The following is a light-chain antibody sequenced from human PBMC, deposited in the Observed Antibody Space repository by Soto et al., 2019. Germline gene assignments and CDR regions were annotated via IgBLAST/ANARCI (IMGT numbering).Light chain of an antibody. CDR2: EVT. J-gene: IGLJ2*01. V-gene: IGLV2-23*02. Sequence: QSVLTQPASVSGSPGHSTTISGTGTTSDIGFYDLVSWYQQHPGKAPKRMIYEVTKRPSGVSDRFSASKSGNTASLTISGLQTEDEADYSCCSFAGSGTPVVFGGGTKLTVL. CDR3: CSFAGSGTPVV. CDR1: TSDIGFYDL.